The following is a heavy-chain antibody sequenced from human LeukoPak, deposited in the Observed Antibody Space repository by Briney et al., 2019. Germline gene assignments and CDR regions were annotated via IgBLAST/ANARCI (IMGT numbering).Heavy chain of an antibody. CDR2: INPSGGST. D-gene: IGHD3-16*01. CDR3: ARLGAWFRGDY. CDR1: GYTFTSYY. V-gene: IGHV1-46*01. J-gene: IGHJ4*02. Sequence: GASVKVSCKASGYTFTSYYMHWVRQAPGQGLEWMGIINPSGGSTNYAQKFQGRVTMTRDTSTSTVYMELSSLRSEDTAVYYCARLGAWFRGDYWGQGTLVTVSS.